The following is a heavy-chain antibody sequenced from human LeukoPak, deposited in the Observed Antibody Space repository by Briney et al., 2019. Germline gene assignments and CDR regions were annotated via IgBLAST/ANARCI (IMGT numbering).Heavy chain of an antibody. CDR3: ARDPVVPAATGPYYYYYMDV. Sequence: GASVKVSCKASGYTFTSYGISWVRQAPGQGLEWMGWISAYNGNTNYAQKLQGRVTMTTDTSTSTAYMELRSLRSDDTAVYYCARDPVVPAATGPYYYYYMDVWGKGTTVTVSS. CDR2: ISAYNGNT. CDR1: GYTFTSYG. D-gene: IGHD2-2*01. J-gene: IGHJ6*03. V-gene: IGHV1-18*01.